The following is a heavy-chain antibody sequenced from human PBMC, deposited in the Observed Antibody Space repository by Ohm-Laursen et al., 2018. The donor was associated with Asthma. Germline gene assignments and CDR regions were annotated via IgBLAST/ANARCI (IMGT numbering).Heavy chain of an antibody. V-gene: IGHV3-23*01. CDR2: ISGSGGST. Sequence: SLRLSCSASGYTFSRYSIHWVRQIPGKGLEWVSAISGSGGSTYYADSVKGRFTISRDNSKSTLYLQMNSLRAEDTAVYYCAKLPVQSGYDYLYFDFWGQGTLVTVSS. D-gene: IGHD5-12*01. J-gene: IGHJ4*02. CDR3: AKLPVQSGYDYLYFDF. CDR1: GYTFSRYS.